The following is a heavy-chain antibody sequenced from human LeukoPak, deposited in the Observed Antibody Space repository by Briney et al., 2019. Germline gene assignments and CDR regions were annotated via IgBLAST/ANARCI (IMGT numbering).Heavy chain of an antibody. CDR1: VFTLSNAW. V-gene: IGHV3-21*01. D-gene: IGHD4-17*01. J-gene: IGHJ4*02. CDR3: ARDYGDDVY. Sequence: EGALRHSCVASVFTLSNAWMSWVRQAPGKGLAWVSSIYSSSSYIYYADSVKGRFNISRDNAKNSLYLQMNSLRAEDTAVYYCARDYGDDVYWGQGTLVTVSS. CDR2: IYSSSSYI.